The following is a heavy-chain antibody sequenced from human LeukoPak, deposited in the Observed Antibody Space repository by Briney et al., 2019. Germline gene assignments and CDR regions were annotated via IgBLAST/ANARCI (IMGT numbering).Heavy chain of an antibody. CDR3: ARAGIAVAGTAFTVFY. Sequence: GGSLRLSCAASGFSVTSNYMSWVRQAPGKGLEWVSVIYSGGSTYYADSVKGRFTISRDNSKNTLYLQMNSLRAEDTAVYYCARAGIAVAGTAFTVFYWGQGTLVTVSS. J-gene: IGHJ4*02. CDR2: IYSGGST. CDR1: GFSVTSNY. D-gene: IGHD6-19*01. V-gene: IGHV3-66*01.